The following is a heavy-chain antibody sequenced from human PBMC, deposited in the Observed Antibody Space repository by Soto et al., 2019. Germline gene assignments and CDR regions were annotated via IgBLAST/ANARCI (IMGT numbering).Heavy chain of an antibody. Sequence: QVQLVQSGAEVKKPGASVKVSCKASGYTFTSYGISWVRQATGQGLEWMGWISAYNGNTNYAQKLQGRVTMTTDTTTSTAHMELRSLRSDDTAVYYCARGPDYGDYYYYYGMDVWGQGTPVTVSS. CDR3: ARGPDYGDYYYYYGMDV. J-gene: IGHJ6*02. CDR1: GYTFTSYG. CDR2: ISAYNGNT. D-gene: IGHD4-17*01. V-gene: IGHV1-18*01.